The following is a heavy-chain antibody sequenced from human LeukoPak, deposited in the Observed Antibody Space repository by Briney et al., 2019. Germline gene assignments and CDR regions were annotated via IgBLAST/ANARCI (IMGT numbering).Heavy chain of an antibody. V-gene: IGHV3-13*01. D-gene: IGHD2-8*01. CDR3: AREPDVYGSWYFDL. Sequence: GGSLRLSCAASGFTLSSHDVHWVRQVPGKGLEWISAINVAGNTYYSDSVKGRFSVSRDIAKNSVHLQMTSLRAGDTAVYHCAREPDVYGSWYFDLWGRGTQVTVSS. CDR1: GFTLSSHD. J-gene: IGHJ2*01. CDR2: INVAGNT.